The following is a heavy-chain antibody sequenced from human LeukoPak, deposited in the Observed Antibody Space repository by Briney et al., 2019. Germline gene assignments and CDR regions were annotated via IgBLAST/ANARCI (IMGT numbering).Heavy chain of an antibody. CDR2: INWNGGST. Sequence: GGSLRLSCAASGFMFADHSMTWVRQVPGKGLEWVSGINWNGGSTGYVDSVKGRFTISRDNAKNVLFLQMNNLRPEDTAFYYCARGEWDLRDWGQGTLVIVSS. J-gene: IGHJ4*02. V-gene: IGHV3-20*04. CDR3: ARGEWDLRD. CDR1: GFMFADHS. D-gene: IGHD1-26*01.